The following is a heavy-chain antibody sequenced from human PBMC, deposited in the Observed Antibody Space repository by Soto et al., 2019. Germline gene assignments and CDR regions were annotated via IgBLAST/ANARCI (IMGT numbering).Heavy chain of an antibody. V-gene: IGHV1-69*02. J-gene: IGHJ5*02. CDR2: IIPILGIA. Sequence: SVKVSCKDSGGTFSSYSICWLQQDPGQGLEWMGRIIPILGIANYAQKFQGRVTITADKSTSTAYMELSSLRSEDMAVYYCATDLYYYDSSGPPWGQGTLVTVSS. CDR1: GGTFSSYS. CDR3: ATDLYYYDSSGPP. D-gene: IGHD3-22*01.